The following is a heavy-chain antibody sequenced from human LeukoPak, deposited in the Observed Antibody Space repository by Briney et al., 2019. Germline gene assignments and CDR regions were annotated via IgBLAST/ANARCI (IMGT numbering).Heavy chain of an antibody. CDR1: GGPISSYY. CDR3: ARDTIFSGYDYDGYFDL. V-gene: IGHV4-4*07. J-gene: IGHJ2*01. D-gene: IGHD5-12*01. CDR2: IYTSGST. Sequence: SETLSLTCTVSGGPISSYYWSWIRQPAGKGLEWIMRIYTSGSTNYNPSLKRRVTMSVDTSKNQFSLKLSSVTAADTAVYYCARDTIFSGYDYDGYFDLWGRGTLVTVSS.